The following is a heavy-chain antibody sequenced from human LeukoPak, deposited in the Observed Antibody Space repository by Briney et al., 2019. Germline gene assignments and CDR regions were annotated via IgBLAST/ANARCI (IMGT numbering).Heavy chain of an antibody. Sequence: SVKVSCEASGGTLSTYSISWVRQAPGQGLEWMGGLIPIFNTINYAQRFQGRVTLTADESTNTAYMELSSLRSEDTAVYYCARGLSRWSTPTSSYYYRMDVWGQGTTVAVSS. J-gene: IGHJ6*02. CDR2: LIPIFNTI. V-gene: IGHV1-69*13. D-gene: IGHD4-23*01. CDR3: ARGLSRWSTPTSSYYYRMDV. CDR1: GGTLSTYS.